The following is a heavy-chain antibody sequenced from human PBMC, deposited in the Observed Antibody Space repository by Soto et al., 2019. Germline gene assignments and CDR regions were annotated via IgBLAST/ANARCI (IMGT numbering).Heavy chain of an antibody. CDR1: GFTFSSYG. CDR2: IWYDGSNK. V-gene: IGHV3-33*01. CDR3: ARDYYDILTGYSDYNWFAP. Sequence: QVQLVESGGGVVQPGRSLRLSCAASGFTFSSYGMHWVRQAPGKGLEWVAVIWYDGSNKYYADSVKGRFTISRDNSKNTLYLQMNSLRAEDTAVYYCARDYYDILTGYSDYNWFAPWGQGTLVTVSS. J-gene: IGHJ5*02. D-gene: IGHD3-9*01.